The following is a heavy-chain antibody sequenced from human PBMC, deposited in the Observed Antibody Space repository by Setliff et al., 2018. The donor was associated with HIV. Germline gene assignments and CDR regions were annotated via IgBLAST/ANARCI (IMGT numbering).Heavy chain of an antibody. D-gene: IGHD6-13*01. V-gene: IGHV1-3*01. J-gene: IGHJ4*02. CDR2: INAGNGNT. Sequence: GASVKVSCKASGYTFTSYAMHWVRQAPGQRLEWMGWINAGNGNTKYSQKFQGRVTITRDTSASTAYMELSSLRSEDTAVYYCARGGARGIAAAGTGDYWGQGTLVTVSS. CDR3: ARGGARGIAAAGTGDY. CDR1: GYTFTSYA.